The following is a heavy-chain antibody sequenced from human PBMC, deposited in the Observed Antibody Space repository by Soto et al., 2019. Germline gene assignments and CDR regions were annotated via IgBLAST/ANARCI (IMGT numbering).Heavy chain of an antibody. D-gene: IGHD1-26*01. CDR3: ASVNVAGSYYFDY. V-gene: IGHV4-31*03. CDR1: GGSISSGGYY. J-gene: IGHJ4*02. CDR2: IYYSGST. Sequence: PSETLSLTCTVSGGSISSGGYYWSWIRQHPGKGLEWIGYIYYSGSTYYNPSLKSRVTISVDTSKNQFSLKLSSVTAADTAVYYCASVNVAGSYYFDYWGQGTLVTVSS.